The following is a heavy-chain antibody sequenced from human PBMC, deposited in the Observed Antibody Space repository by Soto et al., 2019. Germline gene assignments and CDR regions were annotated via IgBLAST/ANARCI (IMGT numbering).Heavy chain of an antibody. CDR1: GGSFSGYY. D-gene: IGHD3-3*01. CDR3: ARYAAYDFWSGPYYFDY. J-gene: IGHJ4*02. Sequence: SETLSLTCAVYGGSFSGYYWSWIRQPPGKGLEWIGEINHSGSTNYNPSLKSRVTISVDTSKNQFSLKLSSVTAADTAVYYCARYAAYDFWSGPYYFDYWGQGTLVTVSS. CDR2: INHSGST. V-gene: IGHV4-34*01.